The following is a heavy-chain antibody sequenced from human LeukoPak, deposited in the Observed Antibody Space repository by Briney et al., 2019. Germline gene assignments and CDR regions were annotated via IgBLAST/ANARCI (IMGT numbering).Heavy chain of an antibody. CDR3: AIDPYYYDGSGSLDY. J-gene: IGHJ4*02. V-gene: IGHV5-10-1*01. CDR2: IDPSDSYT. Sequence: GGSLRISCKGSGYSFTSYWITGVRQMPGKGLEWLGRIDPSDSYTDYSPSFPGHVTISADKSISTAYLQWSSLKASDTAMYYCAIDPYYYDGSGSLDYWGQGTLVTVSS. CDR1: GYSFTSYW. D-gene: IGHD3-22*01.